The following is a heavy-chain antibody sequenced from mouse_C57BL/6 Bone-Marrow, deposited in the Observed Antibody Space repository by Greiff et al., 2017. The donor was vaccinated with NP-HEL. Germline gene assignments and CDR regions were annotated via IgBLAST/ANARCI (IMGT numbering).Heavy chain of an antibody. CDR3: ARERGGVYYAMDY. CDR2: IFPGSGST. V-gene: IGHV1-75*01. Sequence: VKLVESGPELVKPGASVKISCKASGYTFTDYYINWVKQRPGQGLEWIGWIFPGSGSTYYNEKFKGKATLTVDKSSSTAYMLLSSLTSEDSAVYFCARERGGVYYAMDYWGQGTSVTVSS. J-gene: IGHJ4*01. CDR1: GYTFTDYY.